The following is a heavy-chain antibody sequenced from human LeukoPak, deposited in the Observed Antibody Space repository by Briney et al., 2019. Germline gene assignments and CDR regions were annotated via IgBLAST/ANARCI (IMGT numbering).Heavy chain of an antibody. CDR3: ARDRGLTTSGGVGFDY. CDR1: GGSISSYC. V-gene: IGHV4-59*01. D-gene: IGHD3-10*02. J-gene: IGHJ4*02. Sequence: KTSETLSLTCTVSGGSISSYCWSWIRQPPGKGLEWIGFISYSGNTNYNPSLKSRVAISVDTSKDQFSLRLSSVTAADTAVYYCARDRGLTTSGGVGFDYWGQGTLVTVSS. CDR2: ISYSGNT.